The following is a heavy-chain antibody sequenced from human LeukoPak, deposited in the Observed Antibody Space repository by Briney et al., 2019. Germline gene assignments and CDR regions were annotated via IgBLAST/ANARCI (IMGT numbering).Heavy chain of an antibody. Sequence: ASVKVSCKASGGTFSSYTISWVRDAPGQGLEWMGRIIPILGIANYAQKFQGRVTITADKSTSTAYMELSSLRSEDTAVYYCATRYCSSTSCPNWFDPWGQGTLVTVSS. CDR3: ATRYCSSTSCPNWFDP. V-gene: IGHV1-69*02. CDR1: GGTFSSYT. CDR2: IIPILGIA. J-gene: IGHJ5*02. D-gene: IGHD2-2*01.